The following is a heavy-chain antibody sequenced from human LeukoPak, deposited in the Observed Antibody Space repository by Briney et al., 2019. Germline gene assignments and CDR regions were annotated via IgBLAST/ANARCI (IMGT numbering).Heavy chain of an antibody. CDR1: GFTFSSYA. CDR2: ISGSGGST. Sequence: GGSLRLSCAASGFTFSSYAMSWVRQAPGKGLEWVSAISGSGGSTYYADSVKGRFTISRDNSKNTLYLQMNSLRAEDTAVYYCAKSRYGSTWAFWRYWGQGTLVTVSS. J-gene: IGHJ4*02. CDR3: AKSRYGSTWAFWRY. D-gene: IGHD3-10*01. V-gene: IGHV3-23*01.